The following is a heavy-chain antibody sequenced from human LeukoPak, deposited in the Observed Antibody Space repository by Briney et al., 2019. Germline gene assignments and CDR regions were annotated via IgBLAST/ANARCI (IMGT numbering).Heavy chain of an antibody. D-gene: IGHD5-12*01. Sequence: GGSLRLSCAASGFTFSDHYMDWVRQAPGKGLEWVGRTRNKANSYTTEYAASVKGRFTISRDDSKNSLCLQMNSLKTEDTAVYYCASSRWLQFDYWGQGTLVTVS. CDR2: TRNKANSYTT. J-gene: IGHJ4*02. CDR3: ASSRWLQFDY. V-gene: IGHV3-72*01. CDR1: GFTFSDHY.